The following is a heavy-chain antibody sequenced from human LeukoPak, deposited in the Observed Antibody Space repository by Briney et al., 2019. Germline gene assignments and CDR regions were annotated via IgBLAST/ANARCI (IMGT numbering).Heavy chain of an antibody. V-gene: IGHV4-34*01. J-gene: IGHJ4*02. Sequence: SETLSLTCAVFGGSFSSYYWSWIRQPPGKGLEWIGEINHSGYTSYNPSLKSRVTISVDTSKNQFSLKLSSVTAADTAVYYCARSGLGSSWESTNFDYWGQGTLVTVSS. D-gene: IGHD6-13*01. CDR3: ARSGLGSSWESTNFDY. CDR1: GGSFSSYY. CDR2: INHSGYT.